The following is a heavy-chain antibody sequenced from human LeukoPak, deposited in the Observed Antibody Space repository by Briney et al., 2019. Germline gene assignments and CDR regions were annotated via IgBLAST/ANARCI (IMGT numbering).Heavy chain of an antibody. D-gene: IGHD3-22*01. V-gene: IGHV1-8*01. CDR3: ARGSELTPKGDDSSGSDY. CDR1: GYTFTSCD. Sequence: ASVTVSFKTSGYTFTSCDINWVRQATGQGLEWVGLMNPNSTNTGDGKKYQDRVTMTRNTSITTAYIELSSLMSKDTAVYYCARGSELTPKGDDSSGSDYWGQGTLVTASS. CDR2: MNPNSTNT. J-gene: IGHJ4*02.